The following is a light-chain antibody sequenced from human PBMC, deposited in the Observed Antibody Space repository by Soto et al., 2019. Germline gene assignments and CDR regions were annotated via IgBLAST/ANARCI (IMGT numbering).Light chain of an antibody. V-gene: IGLV2-14*01. CDR2: EVS. Sequence: SALTQPASVSRSPGQSITISCTGTSSDISIYNYVSWYQQHPGKAPKLIIYEVSNRPSGISNRFSGAKSGNTASLTISGLQVEDEADYYCCSYTSSTNYVFGAGTKVTVL. J-gene: IGLJ1*01. CDR1: SSDISIYNY. CDR3: CSYTSSTNYV.